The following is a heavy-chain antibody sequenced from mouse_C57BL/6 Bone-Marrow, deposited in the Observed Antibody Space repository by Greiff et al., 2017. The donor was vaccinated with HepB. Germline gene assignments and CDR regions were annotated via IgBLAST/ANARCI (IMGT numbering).Heavy chain of an antibody. Sequence: QVQRVESGAELVRPGASVTLSCKASGYTFTDYEMHWVKQTPVHGLEWIGAIDPETGGTAYNQKFKGKAILTADKSSSTAYMELRSLTSEDSAVYYCTRWIITTVVATDYWGQGTTLTVSS. CDR1: GYTFTDYE. D-gene: IGHD1-1*01. J-gene: IGHJ2*01. V-gene: IGHV1-15*01. CDR3: TRWIITTVVATDY. CDR2: IDPETGGT.